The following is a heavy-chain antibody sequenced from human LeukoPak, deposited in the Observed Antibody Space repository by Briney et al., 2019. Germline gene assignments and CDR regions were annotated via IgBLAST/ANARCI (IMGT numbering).Heavy chain of an antibody. V-gene: IGHV3-23*01. CDR3: AKRKNERIVVVPADLARTTPSAEYFQH. CDR1: GFTFSSYA. D-gene: IGHD2-2*01. J-gene: IGHJ1*01. Sequence: GGSLRLSCAASGFTFSSYAMSWVRQAPGKGLEWVSAISGSGGSTYYADSVKGRFTISRDNSKNTLYLQMNSLRAEDTAVYYCAKRKNERIVVVPADLARTTPSAEYFQHWGQGTLVTVSS. CDR2: ISGSGGST.